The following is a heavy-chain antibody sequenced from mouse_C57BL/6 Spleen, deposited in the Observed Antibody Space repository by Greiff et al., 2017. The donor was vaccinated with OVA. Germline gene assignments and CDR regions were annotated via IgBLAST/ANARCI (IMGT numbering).Heavy chain of an antibody. CDR1: GYTFTDYE. J-gene: IGHJ4*01. CDR2: IDPETGGT. Sequence: QVQLQQSGAELVRPGASVTLSCKASGYTFTDYEMHWVKQTPVHGLEWIGAIDPETGGTAYNQKFKGKAILTADKSSSTAYMELRSLTSEDSAVYYCTITTVVDYAMDYWGQGTSVTVSS. CDR3: TITTVVDYAMDY. V-gene: IGHV1-15*01. D-gene: IGHD1-1*01.